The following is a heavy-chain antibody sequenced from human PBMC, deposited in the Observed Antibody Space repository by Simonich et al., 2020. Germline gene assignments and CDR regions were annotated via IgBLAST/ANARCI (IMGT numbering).Heavy chain of an antibody. V-gene: IGHV1-2*02. D-gene: IGHD1-26*01. CDR2: INPNIGGT. CDR1: GYTFTGYY. Sequence: QVQLVQSGAEVKKPGASVKVSCKASGYTFTGYYMHWVRQAPGQGLEWMGWINPNIGGTNYAQNVQGRVTMTRDTSISTAYMELSRLRSDDTAVYYCARDRVDSGSYYYFDYWGQGTLVTVSS. J-gene: IGHJ4*02. CDR3: ARDRVDSGSYYYFDY.